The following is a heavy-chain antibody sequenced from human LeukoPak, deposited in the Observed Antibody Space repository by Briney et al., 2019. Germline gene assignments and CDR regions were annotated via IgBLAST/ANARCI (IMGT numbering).Heavy chain of an antibody. Sequence: GGSLRLSCAASGFTFSSYGMSWVRQAPGRGLEWVSAISGSGGSTYYADSVKGRFTISRDNSKNTLYLQMNSLRAEDTAVYYCAKEGGYGELSSYFDYWGQGTLVTVSS. D-gene: IGHD3-16*02. CDR1: GFTFSSYG. CDR3: AKEGGYGELSSYFDY. J-gene: IGHJ4*02. CDR2: ISGSGGST. V-gene: IGHV3-23*01.